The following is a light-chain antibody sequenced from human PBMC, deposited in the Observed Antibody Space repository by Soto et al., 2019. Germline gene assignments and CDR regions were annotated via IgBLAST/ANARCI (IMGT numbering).Light chain of an antibody. Sequence: EIVLTQSPGTLSLSPGERATLSCRASQSVSSSYLAWYQQKPGQAPRLLIYGASSRATGIPDRFSGSVSGTDFTLTISRLEPEDFAVYYCQQYGSSPGFTFGPGTKVDIK. CDR3: QQYGSSPGFT. V-gene: IGKV3-20*01. CDR1: QSVSSSY. CDR2: GAS. J-gene: IGKJ3*01.